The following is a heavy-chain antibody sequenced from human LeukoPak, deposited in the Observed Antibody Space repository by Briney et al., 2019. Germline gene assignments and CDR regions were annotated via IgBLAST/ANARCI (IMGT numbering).Heavy chain of an antibody. D-gene: IGHD3-3*01. CDR1: GFTFSDYY. V-gene: IGHV3-11*01. CDR3: ARDMLSTGGYYVRYGMDV. Sequence: PGGSLRLSCAASGFTFSDYYMSWIRQAPGKGLEWVSYISSSGSTIYYADSVKGRFTISRDNAKNSLYLQMNSLRAEDTAVYYCARDMLSTGGYYVRYGMDVWGQGTTVTVSS. CDR2: ISSSGSTI. J-gene: IGHJ6*02.